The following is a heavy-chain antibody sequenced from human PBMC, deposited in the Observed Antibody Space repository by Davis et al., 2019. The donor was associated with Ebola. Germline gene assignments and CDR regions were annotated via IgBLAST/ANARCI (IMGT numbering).Heavy chain of an antibody. V-gene: IGHV3-53*01. D-gene: IGHD4-17*01. CDR1: GFTVSSNY. CDR3: ARAPLRQRGLDY. Sequence: GESLKISCAASGFTVSSNYMSWVRQAPGKGLEWVSVIYSGGSTYYADSVKGRFTISRDNSKNTLYLQMNSLRAEDTAVYYCARAPLRQRGLDYWGQGTLVTVSS. J-gene: IGHJ4*02. CDR2: IYSGGST.